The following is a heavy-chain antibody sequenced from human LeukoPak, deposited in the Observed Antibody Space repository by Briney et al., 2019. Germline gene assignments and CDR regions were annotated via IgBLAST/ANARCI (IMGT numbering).Heavy chain of an antibody. CDR2: VYYSGNT. D-gene: IGHD1-1*01. Sequence: SETLSLTCTVSGGSISSYYWSWIRQPPGKRLEWIGYVYYSGNTNYNPSFKSRVTISVDTSKNSFSLNLRSVTAADTAVYYCARDRTTSTRGSFPIWGQGTLVIVSS. J-gene: IGHJ4*02. V-gene: IGHV4-59*01. CDR3: ARDRTTSTRGSFPI. CDR1: GGSISSYY.